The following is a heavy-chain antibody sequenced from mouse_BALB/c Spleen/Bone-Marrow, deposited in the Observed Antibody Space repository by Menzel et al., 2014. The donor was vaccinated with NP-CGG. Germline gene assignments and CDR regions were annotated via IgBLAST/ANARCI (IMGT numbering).Heavy chain of an antibody. CDR1: GYSFTGYF. Sequence: EVKVEESGPELVKPGASVKISCKASGYSFTGYFMNWVMQSHGKSLEWIGRINPYNGDTFYNQKFKGKATLTVDKSSSTAHMELRSLASEDSAVYYCARGGLLRAMDYWGQGTSVTVSS. CDR3: ARGGLLRAMDY. J-gene: IGHJ4*01. CDR2: INPYNGDT. D-gene: IGHD2-3*01. V-gene: IGHV1-20*02.